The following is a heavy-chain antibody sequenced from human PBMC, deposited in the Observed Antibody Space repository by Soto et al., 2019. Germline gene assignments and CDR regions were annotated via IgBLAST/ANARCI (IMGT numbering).Heavy chain of an antibody. CDR2: INHSGST. CDR1: GGSFRGYY. D-gene: IGHD6-6*01. CDR3: ARGGEYSSSSWFDP. V-gene: IGHV4-34*01. Sequence: SETLSLTCAVYGGSFRGYYWSWIRQPPGKGLEWIGEINHSGSTDYNPSPKSRVTISVDTSKNQFSLKLSSVTAADTAVYYCARGGEYSSSSWFDPWGQGTLVTVSS. J-gene: IGHJ5*02.